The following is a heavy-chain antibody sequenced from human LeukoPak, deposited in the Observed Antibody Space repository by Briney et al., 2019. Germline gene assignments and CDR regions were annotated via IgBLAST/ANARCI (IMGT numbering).Heavy chain of an antibody. V-gene: IGHV1-69*04. CDR1: GGTXSSYA. J-gene: IGHJ4*02. CDR2: VIPILGIA. D-gene: IGHD2-2*01. Sequence: GASVKVSCKASGGTXSSYAITWVRQAPGQGLEWMGRVIPILGIATYAQNFQGRVTITADKSTSTAYMELSSLRSENTAVYYCARDLVVSCSSTSCSVAPSDFWGQGTLVTVSS. CDR3: ARDLVVSCSSTSCSVAPSDF.